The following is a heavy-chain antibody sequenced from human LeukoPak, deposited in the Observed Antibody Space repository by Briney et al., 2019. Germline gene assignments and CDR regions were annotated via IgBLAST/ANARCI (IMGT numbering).Heavy chain of an antibody. CDR3: ATRKLGNDY. J-gene: IGHJ4*02. Sequence: SETLSLTCTVSGGSVSDYYWSWIRQSPGEGLEWIGYIYYTETSYNPSLKSRVTISADTSKNQFSLKLYSVTAADTAVYYCATRKLGNDYWGQGTLVTVSS. V-gene: IGHV4-59*02. CDR1: GGSVSDYY. CDR2: IYYTET. D-gene: IGHD7-27*01.